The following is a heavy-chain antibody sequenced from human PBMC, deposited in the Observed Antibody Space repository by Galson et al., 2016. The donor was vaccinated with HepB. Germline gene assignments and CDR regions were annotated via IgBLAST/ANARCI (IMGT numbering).Heavy chain of an antibody. V-gene: IGHV3-30*18. Sequence: SLRLSCAASGFNFSYYAMHWVRQAPGKGLAWVAVVSYNGRNTYYADSVTGRFTLSRDNSKSTLFLQMNSLRPDDTALFYCAKALGGSGSHRYGLHVWGQGTSVTVSS. CDR1: GFNFSYYA. CDR2: VSYNGRNT. D-gene: IGHD3-10*01. J-gene: IGHJ6*02. CDR3: AKALGGSGSHRYGLHV.